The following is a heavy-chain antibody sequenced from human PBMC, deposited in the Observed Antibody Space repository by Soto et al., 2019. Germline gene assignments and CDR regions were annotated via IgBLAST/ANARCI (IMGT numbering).Heavy chain of an antibody. V-gene: IGHV1-3*01. CDR1: GYTFTSYA. Sequence: QVQLVQSGAEVKKPGASVKVSCKASGYTFTSYAMHWVRQAPGQRLEWMGWINAGNGNTKYSQKFQGRVTITRDTSASTAYMEPSSLRSEDTAVYYCARDLSSSSCSRTFDYWGQGTLVTVSS. D-gene: IGHD6-13*01. CDR3: ARDLSSSSCSRTFDY. J-gene: IGHJ4*02. CDR2: INAGNGNT.